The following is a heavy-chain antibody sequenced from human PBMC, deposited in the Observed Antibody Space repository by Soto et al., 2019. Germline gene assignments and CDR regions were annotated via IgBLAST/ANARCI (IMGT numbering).Heavy chain of an antibody. CDR3: ARDESQRHDFWSGFYYGMDV. D-gene: IGHD3-3*01. CDR1: GFSFSSYA. J-gene: IGHJ6*02. V-gene: IGHV3-30-3*01. Sequence: GGSLRLSCAASGFSFSSYAMHWVRQAPGKGLEWVAVISYDGSNKYYADSVKGRFTISRDNSKNTLYLQMNSLRAEDTAVYYCARDESQRHDFWSGFYYGMDVWGQGTTVTVSS. CDR2: ISYDGSNK.